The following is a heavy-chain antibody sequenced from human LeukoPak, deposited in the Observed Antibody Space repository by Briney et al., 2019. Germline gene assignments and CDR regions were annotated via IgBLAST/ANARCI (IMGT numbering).Heavy chain of an antibody. D-gene: IGHD3-10*01. J-gene: IGHJ4*02. CDR3: TADLPGIGSGTYSPDY. V-gene: IGHV3-15*01. Sequence: PGGSLRLSCAASGFTFSNAWMTWVRQAPGKGLEWVGRIKGTPDGVTPGTVDYAAPELQVRFTISRDDSKNTLYLQMNSLKTEDTAVYYCTADLPGIGSGTYSPDYWGQGTLVTVSS. CDR2: IKGTPDGVTPGTV. CDR1: GFTFSNAW.